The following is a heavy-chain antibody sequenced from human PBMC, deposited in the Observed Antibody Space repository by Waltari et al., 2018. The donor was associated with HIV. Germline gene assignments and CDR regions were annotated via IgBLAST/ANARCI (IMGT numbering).Heavy chain of an antibody. CDR2: IYPGDSNT. D-gene: IGHD1-26*01. J-gene: IGHJ6*03. V-gene: IGHV5-51*01. Sequence: EVQLVQSGAEVKKPGESLKISCKGSGYSFNNYWIAWLRQMPGKGLEWMGIIYPGDSNTRDSPSFQGQVTISADKSISTAYLQWSSLKASDTAMYYCARGRELPDVYYYYYMDVWGKGTTVIVSS. CDR3: ARGRELPDVYYYYYMDV. CDR1: GYSFNNYW.